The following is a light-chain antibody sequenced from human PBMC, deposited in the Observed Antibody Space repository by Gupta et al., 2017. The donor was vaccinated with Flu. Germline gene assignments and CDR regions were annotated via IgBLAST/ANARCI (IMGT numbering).Light chain of an antibody. J-gene: IGKJ4*01. CDR2: GAS. Sequence: EIVLTQSPGTLSLSPGERATLSCRASQSVSSSYLAWYQQKPGQAPRLLIYGASSRATGIPDRFSGSGSGTDFTLTISRREPEDFAVYYWQQDGSSFTFGGGTKVEIK. V-gene: IGKV3-20*01. CDR1: QSVSSSY. CDR3: QQDGSSFT.